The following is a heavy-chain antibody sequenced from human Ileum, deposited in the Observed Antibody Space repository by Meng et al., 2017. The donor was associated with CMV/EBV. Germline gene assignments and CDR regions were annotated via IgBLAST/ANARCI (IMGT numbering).Heavy chain of an antibody. CDR3: AREQLLYYFDF. V-gene: IGHV3-69-1*02. CDR2: ISTTDII. CDR1: GFTFSDYY. J-gene: IGHJ4*02. D-gene: IGHD1-1*01. Sequence: GESLKISCAASGFTFSDYYMSWIRQAPGKGLEWVAFISTTDIIYYADSVKGRFTISGDNAKNSVFLQMNSLRAEDTAIYYCAREQLLYYFDFWGQGTLVTVSS.